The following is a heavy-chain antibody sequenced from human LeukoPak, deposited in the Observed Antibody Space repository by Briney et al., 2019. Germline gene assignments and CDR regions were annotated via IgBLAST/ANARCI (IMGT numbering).Heavy chain of an antibody. D-gene: IGHD3-3*01. CDR2: ISYDGSNK. CDR3: AKDLGGVARNWFDP. J-gene: IGHJ5*02. V-gene: IGHV3-30*18. CDR1: GFTFSSYG. Sequence: GGSLRLSCAASGFTFSSYGMHWVRQAPGKGLEWVADISYDGSNKYYADSVKGRFTISRDNSENTLYLQMNSLRAEDTAVYYCAKDLGGVARNWFDPWGQGTLVTVSS.